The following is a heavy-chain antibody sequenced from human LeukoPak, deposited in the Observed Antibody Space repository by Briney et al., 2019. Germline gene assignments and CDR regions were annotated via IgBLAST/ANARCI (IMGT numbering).Heavy chain of an antibody. CDR1: GYTFTSYY. Sequence: ASVKVSCKASGYTFTSYYIYWMRQAHGHGLDWMGIINPSGGRTNYAHKFQGRVTMTRDMSTSTVYMELSSLRSEDTAVYYCARDRYYDSSGLYYFDYWGQGTLVTVSS. CDR3: ARDRYYDSSGLYYFDY. J-gene: IGHJ4*02. CDR2: INPSGGRT. V-gene: IGHV1-46*01. D-gene: IGHD3-22*01.